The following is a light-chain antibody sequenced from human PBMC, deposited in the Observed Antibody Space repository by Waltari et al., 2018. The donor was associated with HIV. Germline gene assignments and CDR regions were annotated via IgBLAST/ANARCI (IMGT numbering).Light chain of an antibody. CDR2: DVS. CDR1: SSDIGGYDH. Sequence: QSALTQPASLSGSPGQSTTISCTGTSSDIGGYDHVCWYQQHPGRAPKLKICDVSNRPSGVSDRFSCSKSGNTASLTISELQTEDEADYYCSSFTSGTTWVFGGGTKVTVL. J-gene: IGLJ3*02. V-gene: IGLV2-14*03. CDR3: SSFTSGTTWV.